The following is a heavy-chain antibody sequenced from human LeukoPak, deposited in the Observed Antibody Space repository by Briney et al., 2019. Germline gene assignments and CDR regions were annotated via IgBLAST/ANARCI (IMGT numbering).Heavy chain of an antibody. Sequence: QPGGSLRLSCAASGFTFSSYWMHWVRQAPGKGLVWLSRINSDGSTTTYADSVRGRFIISRDNAKNTLYLQMNSLRAEDTAVYYCARDRLLLWFGESSYYGMDVWGQGTTVTVSS. CDR2: INSDGSTT. V-gene: IGHV3-74*03. CDR3: ARDRLLLWFGESSYYGMDV. J-gene: IGHJ6*02. D-gene: IGHD3-10*01. CDR1: GFTFSSYW.